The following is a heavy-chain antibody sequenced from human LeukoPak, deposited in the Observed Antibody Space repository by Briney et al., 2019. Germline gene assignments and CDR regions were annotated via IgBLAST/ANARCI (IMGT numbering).Heavy chain of an antibody. V-gene: IGHV3-30*03. D-gene: IGHD5-18*01. CDR3: ARVAYIYGYSQAFDY. Sequence: PGRSLRLSCAASGFAFSRYGMHWVRQAPGKGLYWVAVISSDGSDIYYADSVKGRFTISRDNSKNTLYLQMNSLRAEDTAVYYCARVAYIYGYSQAFDYWGQGTLVTVSS. CDR2: ISSDGSDI. J-gene: IGHJ4*02. CDR1: GFAFSRYG.